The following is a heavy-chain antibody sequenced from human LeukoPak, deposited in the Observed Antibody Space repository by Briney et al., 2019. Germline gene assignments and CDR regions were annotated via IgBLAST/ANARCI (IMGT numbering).Heavy chain of an antibody. J-gene: IGHJ4*02. V-gene: IGHV3-74*01. D-gene: IGHD6-19*01. CDR2: IENDGRSS. CDR1: GIPFSNFW. CDR3: AFRSVAGRGVDN. Sequence: GGSLRLSCAASGIPFSNFWMHWVHQAPGKGLEWVSRIENDGRSSTYAASVKGRFTISRDNAKNMLYLQMNDLRVEDTAFYYCAFRSVAGRGVDNWGQGTLVTVSS.